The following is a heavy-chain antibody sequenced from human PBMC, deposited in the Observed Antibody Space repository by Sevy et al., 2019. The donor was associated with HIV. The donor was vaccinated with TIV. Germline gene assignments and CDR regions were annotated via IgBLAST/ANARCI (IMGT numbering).Heavy chain of an antibody. CDR2: ISSSGSTI. D-gene: IGHD2-2*01. Sequence: GGSLRLSCAASGFTFSDYYMSWIRQAPGKGLEWLSYISSSGSTIYYADSVKGRFTISRDNAKNSLYLQMNSLRAEDTAVYYCVLDPYCSSTSCNYWGQRTLVTVSS. CDR1: GFTFSDYY. J-gene: IGHJ4*02. CDR3: VLDPYCSSTSCNY. V-gene: IGHV3-11*01.